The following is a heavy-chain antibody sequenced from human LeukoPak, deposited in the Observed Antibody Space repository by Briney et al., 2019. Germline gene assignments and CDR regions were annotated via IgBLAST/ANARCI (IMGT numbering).Heavy chain of an antibody. V-gene: IGHV3-23*01. Sequence: PGGSLRLSCAASGFTFSSYAMSWVRQAPGKGLEWVSAISGSGGSTYYADAVRGRFTISRDNSKNTLYLQMNSLRAEDTAVYYCAKVYTVNPPVYFDYWGQGTLVTVSS. CDR1: GFTFSSYA. CDR3: AKVYTVNPPVYFDY. J-gene: IGHJ4*02. CDR2: ISGSGGST. D-gene: IGHD4-17*01.